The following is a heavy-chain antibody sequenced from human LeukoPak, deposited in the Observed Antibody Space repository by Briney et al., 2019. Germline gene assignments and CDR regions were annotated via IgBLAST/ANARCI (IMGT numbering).Heavy chain of an antibody. CDR1: GFIFRSHW. V-gene: IGHV3-7*01. D-gene: IGHD3-22*01. Sequence: GGSLRLSCAASGFIFRSHWMSWVRQAPGKGLEWVANINQDGSEKCYVDSAQGRFTISRDNARNTLYLQMSSLRAEDTAVYYCARDSGREGESSYYDYWGQGTLVTVSS. CDR3: ARDSGREGESSYYDY. CDR2: INQDGSEK. J-gene: IGHJ4*02.